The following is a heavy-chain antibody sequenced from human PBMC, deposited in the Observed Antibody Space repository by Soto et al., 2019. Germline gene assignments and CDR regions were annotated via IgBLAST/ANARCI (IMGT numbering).Heavy chain of an antibody. J-gene: IGHJ4*02. Sequence: GGSLRLSCAASVFTFSSYAMHWVRQAPGKGLEWVAVISYDGSNKYYADSVKGRFTISRDNSKNTLYLQMNSLRAEDTAVYYCARDSPYSSSWSFDYWAREPWSPSPQ. CDR1: VFTFSSYA. CDR3: ARDSPYSSSWSFDY. CDR2: ISYDGSNK. D-gene: IGHD6-13*01. V-gene: IGHV3-30-3*01.